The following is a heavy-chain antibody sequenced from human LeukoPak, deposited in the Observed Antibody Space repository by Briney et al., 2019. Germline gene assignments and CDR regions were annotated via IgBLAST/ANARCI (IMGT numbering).Heavy chain of an antibody. CDR1: GITFTNYA. V-gene: IGHV3-23*01. D-gene: IGHD3/OR15-3a*01. J-gene: IGHJ5*02. CDR2: ISVSGGIT. Sequence: GGSLRLSCAASGITFTNYAMSWVRQAPGKGLEWVSSISVSGGITYYADSVKGRFTISRDNSKNTLYLQMNSLRAEDTAIYYCAGGSGNGFGHWESWGQGTLITASS. CDR3: AGGSGNGFGHWES.